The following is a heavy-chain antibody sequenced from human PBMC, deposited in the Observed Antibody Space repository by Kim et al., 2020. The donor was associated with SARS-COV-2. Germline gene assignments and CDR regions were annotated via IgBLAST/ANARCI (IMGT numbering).Heavy chain of an antibody. CDR2: T. V-gene: IGHV3-23*01. CDR3: VRDLTYDHAY. D-gene: IGHD3-16*01. J-gene: IGHJ4*02. Sequence: THHENSVQGRFTISRDNSKSTLFRQMNNLRAEDTAVYYCVRDLTYDHAYWGQGTLVTVSS.